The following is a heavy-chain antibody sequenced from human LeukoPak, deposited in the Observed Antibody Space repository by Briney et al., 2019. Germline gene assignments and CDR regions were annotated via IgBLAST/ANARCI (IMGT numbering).Heavy chain of an antibody. V-gene: IGHV3-9*01. CDR2: ISWNSGSI. J-gene: IGHJ4*02. Sequence: PGGSLRLSCAASGFAFDDYAMHWVRQAPGKGLEWVAGISWNSGSIVYGDSVKGRFTLSRDITKNILFLQITNLKAEVTALYYCANDLDPVVLGGGFDYWGQGALVTVSS. CDR3: ANDLDPVVLGGGFDY. D-gene: IGHD2-8*02. CDR1: GFAFDDYA.